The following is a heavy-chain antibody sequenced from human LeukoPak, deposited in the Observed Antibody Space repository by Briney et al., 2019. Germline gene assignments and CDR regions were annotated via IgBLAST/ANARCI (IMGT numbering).Heavy chain of an antibody. Sequence: SVKVSCKASGGTFSSYAISWVRQAPGQGLEWMGRIIPIFGTANYAQKFQGRVTITTDKSTSTAYMELSSLRSEDTAVYYCARAPDSSGYYWNDAFDIWGQGTMVTVSS. V-gene: IGHV1-69*05. CDR3: ARAPDSSGYYWNDAFDI. J-gene: IGHJ3*02. D-gene: IGHD3-22*01. CDR2: IIPIFGTA. CDR1: GGTFSSYA.